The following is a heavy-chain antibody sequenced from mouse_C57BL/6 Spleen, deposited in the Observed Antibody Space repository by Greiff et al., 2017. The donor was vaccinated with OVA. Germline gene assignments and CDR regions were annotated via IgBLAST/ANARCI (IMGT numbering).Heavy chain of an antibody. J-gene: IGHJ4*01. CDR2: IWRGGST. CDR3: AKEVYYGNPYAMAY. Sequence: VQLQQSGPGLVQPSQCLSITCTVSGFSLTSYGVHWVRQSPGKGLEWLGVIWRGGSTDYNAAIMSRLSITKDNSKSQVFFIRNSLRADDTSIYYCAKEVYYGNPYAMAYCDQVTSVTVSS. D-gene: IGHD2-1*01. V-gene: IGHV2-5*01. CDR1: GFSLTSYG.